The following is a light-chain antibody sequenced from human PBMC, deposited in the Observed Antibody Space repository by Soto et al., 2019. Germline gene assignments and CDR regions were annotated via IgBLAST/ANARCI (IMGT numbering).Light chain of an antibody. Sequence: EIVLTQSPATLSLSPGERATLSCRASQSVSSYLAWYQRKPGQAPRLLIYDASNRATGIPARFSGSGSGPDFTLTISSLEPEDFAVYYCQQRSNWPPGPFGPGTKVDIK. CDR3: QQRSNWPPGP. CDR2: DAS. J-gene: IGKJ3*01. V-gene: IGKV3-11*01. CDR1: QSVSSY.